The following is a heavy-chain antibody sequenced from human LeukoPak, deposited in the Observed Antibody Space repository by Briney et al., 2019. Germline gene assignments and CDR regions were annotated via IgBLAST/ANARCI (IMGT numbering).Heavy chain of an antibody. CDR3: ARVDLGYCSGGSCYSGYYYYYYMDV. J-gene: IGHJ6*03. Sequence: PSETLSLTCTVSGGSISSSSYYWGWIRQPPGKGLEWIGSIYYSGSTCYNPSLKSRVTISVDTSKNQFSLKLSSVTPADTAVYYCARVDLGYCSGGSCYSGYYYYYYMDVWGKGTTVTVSS. CDR2: IYYSGST. V-gene: IGHV4-39*07. CDR1: GGSISSSSYY. D-gene: IGHD2-15*01.